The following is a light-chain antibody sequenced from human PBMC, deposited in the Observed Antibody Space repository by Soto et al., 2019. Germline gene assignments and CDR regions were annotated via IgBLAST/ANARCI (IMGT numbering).Light chain of an antibody. CDR3: QQYNKWPLS. V-gene: IGKV3-15*01. CDR2: DAS. J-gene: IGKJ4*01. Sequence: EIVMTQSPDTLSVSPGERATLSCRASQSIRGNLAWYQQKPGQAPRLLIYDASTGATGIPDRFSASGSGTEFTLTISRLQSEDFAVYYCQQYNKWPLSFGGGTKVELK. CDR1: QSIRGN.